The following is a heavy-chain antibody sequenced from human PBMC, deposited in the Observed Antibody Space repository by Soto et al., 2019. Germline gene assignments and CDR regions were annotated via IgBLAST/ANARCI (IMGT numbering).Heavy chain of an antibody. Sequence: GGSLRLSCAASGFTFSDSYMSWIRQAPGKGLGWVSYISSSSTYTSYADSVKGRFTISRDNAKNSLYLQLNSLRAEDTAVYYCARDQGTYGYWGQGTLVTVSS. CDR1: GFTFSDSY. V-gene: IGHV3-11*05. D-gene: IGHD3-16*01. CDR2: ISSSSTYT. CDR3: ARDQGTYGY. J-gene: IGHJ4*02.